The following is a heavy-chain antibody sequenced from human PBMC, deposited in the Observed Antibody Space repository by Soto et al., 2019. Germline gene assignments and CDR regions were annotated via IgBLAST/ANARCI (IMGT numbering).Heavy chain of an antibody. CDR3: ARSDGWYAIHA. CDR2: VFHTGTT. D-gene: IGHD6-19*01. V-gene: IGHV4-4*02. Sequence: QVQLQESGPGLVKPSGTLSLTCAVSGDSVSSPYYWCWVRPSPGKGLEWIGEVFHTGTTSYNPSLRSRVTISMDKSINHFSLALSSVTAADTAVYYCARSDGWYAIHAWGPGTLVIVSS. J-gene: IGHJ5*02. CDR1: GDSVSSPYY.